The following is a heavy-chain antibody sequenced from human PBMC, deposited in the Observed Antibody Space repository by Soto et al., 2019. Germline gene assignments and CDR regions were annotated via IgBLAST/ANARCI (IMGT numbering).Heavy chain of an antibody. Sequence: SETLSLTCAVYGGSFSGYYWSWIRQPPGKGLEWIGEINHSGSTNYNPSLKSRVTISVDTSKNQFSLYLQMNSLRAEDTAVYYCARGSFQAVTPNYWGQGTLVTVSS. V-gene: IGHV4-34*01. CDR3: ARGSFQAVTPNY. CDR2: INHSGST. J-gene: IGHJ4*02. D-gene: IGHD6-19*01. CDR1: GGSFSGYY.